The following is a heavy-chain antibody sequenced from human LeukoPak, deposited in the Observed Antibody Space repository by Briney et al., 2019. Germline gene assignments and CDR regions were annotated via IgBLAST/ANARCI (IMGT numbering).Heavy chain of an antibody. CDR2: IIPILGIA. D-gene: IGHD3-22*01. V-gene: IGHV1-69*04. CDR1: GGTFSSYT. J-gene: IGHJ4*02. Sequence: SVKVSCKASGGTFSSYTISWVRQAPGQGLEWMGRIIPILGIANYAQKFQGRVTITANKSTSTAYMELSSLRSEDTAVYYCARDYYDSSGQFDYWGQGTLVTVSS. CDR3: ARDYYDSSGQFDY.